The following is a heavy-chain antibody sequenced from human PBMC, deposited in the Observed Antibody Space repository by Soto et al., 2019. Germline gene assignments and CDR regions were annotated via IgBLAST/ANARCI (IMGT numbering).Heavy chain of an antibody. Sequence: ASVKVSCKASGYTFTSYAMHWVRQAPGQRLEWMGWINAGNGNTKYSQKFQGRVTITRDTSASTAYMELSSLRSEDTAVYYCARGMTGTTGRYYYYMDVWGKGTTVTV. V-gene: IGHV1-3*01. CDR3: ARGMTGTTGRYYYYMDV. CDR1: GYTFTSYA. CDR2: INAGNGNT. D-gene: IGHD1-7*01. J-gene: IGHJ6*03.